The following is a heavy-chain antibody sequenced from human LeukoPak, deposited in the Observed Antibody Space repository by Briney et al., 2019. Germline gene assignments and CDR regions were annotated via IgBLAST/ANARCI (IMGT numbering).Heavy chain of an antibody. CDR3: AKGYSGYDSTFDY. D-gene: IGHD5-12*01. Sequence: SETLSLTCTVSGGSISSYYWSWIRQPPGRGLEWIGSIHYSGSTSYNPSLKSRVTISVDTSKNQFSLKLSSVTAADTAVYYCAKGYSGYDSTFDYWGQGTLVTVSS. CDR1: GGSISSYY. J-gene: IGHJ4*02. CDR2: IHYSGST. V-gene: IGHV4-59*01.